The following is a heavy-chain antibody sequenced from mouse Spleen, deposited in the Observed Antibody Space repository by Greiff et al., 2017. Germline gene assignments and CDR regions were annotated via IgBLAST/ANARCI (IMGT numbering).Heavy chain of an antibody. CDR1: GFTFSDYY. CDR2: INYDGSST. D-gene: IGHD2-3*01. V-gene: IGHV5-16*01. CDR3: ARGDGYPFAY. Sequence: EVKLEESEGGLVQPGSSMKLSCTASGFTFSDYYMAWVRQVPEKGLEWVANINYDGSSTYYLDSLKSRFIISRDNAKNILYLQMSSLKSEDTATYYCARGDGYPFAYWGQGTLVTVSA. J-gene: IGHJ3*01.